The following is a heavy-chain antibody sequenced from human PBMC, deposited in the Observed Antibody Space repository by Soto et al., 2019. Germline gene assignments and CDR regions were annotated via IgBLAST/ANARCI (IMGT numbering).Heavy chain of an antibody. D-gene: IGHD3-9*01. Sequence: SETLSLTCTVSGGSISSGDYYWSWIRQPPGKGLEWIGYIYYSGSTYYNPSLKSRVSISLDTSKNQFSLKLSSVTAADTAVYYFSRLGGNCDIHYFCGQGSLVTVYS. CDR3: SRLGGNCDIHYF. CDR2: IYYSGST. CDR1: GGSISSGDYY. J-gene: IGHJ4*02. V-gene: IGHV4-30-4*01.